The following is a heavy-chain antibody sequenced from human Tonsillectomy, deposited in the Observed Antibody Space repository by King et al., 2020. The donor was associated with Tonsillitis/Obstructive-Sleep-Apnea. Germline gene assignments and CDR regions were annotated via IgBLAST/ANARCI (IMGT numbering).Heavy chain of an antibody. CDR2: IYPGDSDT. D-gene: IGHD2-8*02. Sequence: VQLVESGAEVKKPGESLKISCQGSGYSFYNYWIGWVRQMPGKGLEWMGIIYPGDSDTRYSPSFQGQVTISADKSISTAYLQWSSLKASDTAIYYCARRVVSRTTPSFDYWGQGTMVTVSS. V-gene: IGHV5-51*01. CDR3: ARRVVSRTTPSFDY. CDR1: GYSFYNYW. J-gene: IGHJ4*02.